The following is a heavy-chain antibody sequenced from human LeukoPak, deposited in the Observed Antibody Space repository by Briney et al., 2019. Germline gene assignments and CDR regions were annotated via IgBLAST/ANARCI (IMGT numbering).Heavy chain of an antibody. Sequence: PGGSLRLSRAASGFTVSSNYMSWVRQAPGKGLEWVSVIYSGGSTYYADSVKGRFTISRDNSKNTLYLQMNSLRAEDTAVYYCARAYYDSSGYWDSQLGWYFDLWGRGTLVTVSS. V-gene: IGHV3-53*01. CDR1: GFTVSSNY. CDR3: ARAYYDSSGYWDSQLGWYFDL. J-gene: IGHJ2*01. CDR2: IYSGGST. D-gene: IGHD3-22*01.